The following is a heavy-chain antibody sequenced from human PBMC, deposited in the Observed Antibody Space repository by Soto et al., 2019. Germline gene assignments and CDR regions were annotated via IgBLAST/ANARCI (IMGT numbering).Heavy chain of an antibody. CDR2: IIPILGIA. CDR1: GGTFSSYT. Sequence: QVQLVQSGAEVKKPGSSVKVSCKASGGTFSSYTISWVRQAPGQGLEWMGRIIPILGIANYAQKFQGRVTITADKSTSTAYMELSSLRSEDTAVYYCAREGYEIGYCSSTSCNLEYWGQGTLVTVSS. CDR3: AREGYEIGYCSSTSCNLEY. J-gene: IGHJ4*02. V-gene: IGHV1-69*08. D-gene: IGHD2-2*01.